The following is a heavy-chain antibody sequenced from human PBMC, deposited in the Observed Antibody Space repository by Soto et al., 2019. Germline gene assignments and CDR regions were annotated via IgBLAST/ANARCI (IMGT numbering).Heavy chain of an antibody. CDR2: IDPSDSYA. CDR1: GYSFTSHW. CDR3: ARHGKTALGAIIHTDYSDY. D-gene: IGHD3-3*01. Sequence: GESLKISGKGSGYSFTSHWITWVRQMPGKGLEWMGMIDPSDSYANYSPSFEGHVTISADKSISTAYRQWSSQKAADTAMYYCARHGKTALGAIIHTDYSDYWRQGPSVTVYS. J-gene: IGHJ4*02. V-gene: IGHV5-10-1*01.